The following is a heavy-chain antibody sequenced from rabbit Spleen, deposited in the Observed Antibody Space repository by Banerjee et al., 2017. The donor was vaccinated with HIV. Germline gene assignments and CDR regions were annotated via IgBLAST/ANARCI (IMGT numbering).Heavy chain of an antibody. Sequence: QSLEESGGDLVKPGASLTLTCTASGFSFSSAYDMSWVRQAPGKGLEWIAWIDGDSSGSTYYASWAKGRFTISKTSSTTVTLQMTSLTAADTATYFCARMVTSYGYSFDLWGQGTLVTVS. CDR2: IDGDSSGST. CDR3: ARMVTSYGYSFDL. D-gene: IGHD6-1*01. J-gene: IGHJ3*01. CDR1: GFSFSSAYD. V-gene: IGHV1S40*01.